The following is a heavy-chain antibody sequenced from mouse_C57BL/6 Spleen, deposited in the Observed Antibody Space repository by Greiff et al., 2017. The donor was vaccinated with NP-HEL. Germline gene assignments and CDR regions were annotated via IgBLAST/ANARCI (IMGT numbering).Heavy chain of an antibody. CDR2: INYDGSST. Sequence: EVKVVESEGGLVQPGSSMKLSCTASGFTFSDYYMAWVRQVPEKGLEWVADINYDGSSTYYLDSLKSRFIISRDNAKNILYLQMSSLKSEDTATYYCARDLFFAYWGQGTLVTVSA. CDR3: ARDLFFAY. J-gene: IGHJ3*01. V-gene: IGHV5-16*01. CDR1: GFTFSDYY. D-gene: IGHD6-2*01.